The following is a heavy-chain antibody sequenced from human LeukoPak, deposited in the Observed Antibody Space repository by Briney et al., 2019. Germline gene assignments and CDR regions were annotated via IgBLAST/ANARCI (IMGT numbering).Heavy chain of an antibody. CDR3: AKVNYYGSGEIYYYYGMDV. CDR1: GFTFSSYA. CDR2: ISDSGGST. D-gene: IGHD3-10*01. J-gene: IGHJ6*02. V-gene: IGHV3-23*01. Sequence: PGGSLRLSCAASGFTFSSYAMHWVRQAPGKGLEWVSTISDSGGSTDYADSVRGRFTISRDNSKNTLYLQMHSLRAEDTAVYYCAKVNYYGSGEIYYYYGMDVWGQGTTVTVSS.